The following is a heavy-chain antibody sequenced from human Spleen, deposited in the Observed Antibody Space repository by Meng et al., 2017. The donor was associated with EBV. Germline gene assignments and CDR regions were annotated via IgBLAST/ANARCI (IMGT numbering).Heavy chain of an antibody. CDR3: ASVDLGEFTHDR. J-gene: IGHJ4*02. CDR2: FYHTGST. D-gene: IGHD3-10*01. V-gene: IGHV4-30-2*01. Sequence: QLQLQGSGSGLVKPSQTLSLTCAVSGDSSSSGIYSWSWIRQPPGKGLEWIGYFYHTGSTYYNPSLKSRVTILVDRSKNQFSLRLSSVTAADTAVYYCASVDLGEFTHDRWGQGTLVTVSS. CDR1: GDSSSSGIYS.